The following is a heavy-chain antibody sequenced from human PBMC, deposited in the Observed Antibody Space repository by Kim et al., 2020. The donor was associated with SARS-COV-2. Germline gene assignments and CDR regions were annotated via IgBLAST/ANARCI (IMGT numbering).Heavy chain of an antibody. CDR3: AREEGSTGVDFDY. CDR2: ISFDGYNR. Sequence: GGSLRLSCVASGFAFSTYGMHWVRQAPGKGLEWVAVISFDGYNRYYADSVKGRFTISRDSSKSTVFLEMKNVSVEDTAVYYCAREEGSTGVDFDYWGQGTRVTVSS. CDR1: GFAFSTYG. V-gene: IGHV3-33*05. J-gene: IGHJ4*02. D-gene: IGHD3-3*01.